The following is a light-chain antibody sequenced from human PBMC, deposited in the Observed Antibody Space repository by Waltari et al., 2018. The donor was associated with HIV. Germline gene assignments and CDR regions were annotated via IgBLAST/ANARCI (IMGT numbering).Light chain of an antibody. Sequence: QSVLTQPPSVAGAPGQRVSISCTGSSPNIGEGDDLHRYQELPGTAPKLLIYGDNNRPSGVPDRFSGSKSGTSASLAITGLQFEDEADYYCQSYDSSLSAWVFGGGTKLTVL. CDR1: SPNIGEGDD. CDR3: QSYDSSLSAWV. V-gene: IGLV1-40*01. J-gene: IGLJ3*02. CDR2: GDN.